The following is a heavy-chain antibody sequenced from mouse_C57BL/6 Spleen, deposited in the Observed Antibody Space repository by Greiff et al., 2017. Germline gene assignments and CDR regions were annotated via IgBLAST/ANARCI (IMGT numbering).Heavy chain of an antibody. J-gene: IGHJ4*01. CDR3: ARPHYGSSRRPNYYYAMDY. Sequence: QVHVKQSGAELARPGASVKLSCKASGYTFTSYGISWVKQRTGQGLEWIGEIYPRSGNTYYNEKFKGKATLTADKSSSTAYMELRSLTSEDSAVYFCARPHYGSSRRPNYYYAMDYWGQGTSVTVSS. CDR1: GYTFTSYG. CDR2: IYPRSGNT. V-gene: IGHV1-81*01. D-gene: IGHD1-1*01.